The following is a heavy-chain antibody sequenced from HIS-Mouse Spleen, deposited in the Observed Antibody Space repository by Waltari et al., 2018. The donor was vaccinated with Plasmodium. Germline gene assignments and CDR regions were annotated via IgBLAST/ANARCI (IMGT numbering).Heavy chain of an antibody. CDR2: INHSGST. CDR1: GGSFSGYY. D-gene: IGHD7-27*01. Sequence: QVQLQQWGAGLLKPSETLSLTCAVYGGSFSGYYWSWIRQPPWKGLGWFGEINHSGSTNSNPALKSRVTISVDTSKNQFSLKLSSVTAADTAVYYCARGQLGIDAFDIWGQGTMVTVSS. J-gene: IGHJ3*02. CDR3: ARGQLGIDAFDI. V-gene: IGHV4-34*01.